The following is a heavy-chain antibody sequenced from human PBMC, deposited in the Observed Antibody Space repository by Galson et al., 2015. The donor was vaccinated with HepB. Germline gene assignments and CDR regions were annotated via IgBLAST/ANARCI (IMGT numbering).Heavy chain of an antibody. CDR3: ASENGMDV. J-gene: IGHJ6*02. CDR1: GFTFSNYW. V-gene: IGHV3-7*01. Sequence: SLRLSCAASGFTFSNYWMSWVRQAPGKGLEWVANIKPDGSERSLVDSLKGRFTISRDNARNSLYLQMNSLRAEDTAVYYCASENGMDVWGQGATVTVSS. CDR2: IKPDGSER.